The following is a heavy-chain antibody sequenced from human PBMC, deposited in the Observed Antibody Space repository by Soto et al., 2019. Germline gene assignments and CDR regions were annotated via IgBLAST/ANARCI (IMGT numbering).Heavy chain of an antibody. V-gene: IGHV1-8*01. Sequence: QVQLVQSGAEVKKPGASVKVSCKTSGYTFTSYDINWVRQATGQGLGWMGWMNPNSGNTAYAKKFQGRVTMTRNTSISTGYMGLSSLRSEDTAVYYCARERSSGAFDIWGQGTMVTVSS. D-gene: IGHD1-26*01. CDR2: MNPNSGNT. J-gene: IGHJ3*02. CDR3: ARERSSGAFDI. CDR1: GYTFTSYD.